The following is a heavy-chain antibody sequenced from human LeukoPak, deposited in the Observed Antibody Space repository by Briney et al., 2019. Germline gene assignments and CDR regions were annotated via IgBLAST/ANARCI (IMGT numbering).Heavy chain of an antibody. V-gene: IGHV3-7*01. CDR2: IKEDGSDK. J-gene: IGHJ3*02. CDR1: GFTFSHYW. CDR3: ARAHGAFEI. Sequence: PGGSLRLSCVASGFTFSHYWMSWVRQAPGKGLEWVANIKEDGSDKYYVDSVKGRFTISRDSAKNSPFLQMNSLRAEDTAVYYCARAHGAFEIWGQGTMVTVSS.